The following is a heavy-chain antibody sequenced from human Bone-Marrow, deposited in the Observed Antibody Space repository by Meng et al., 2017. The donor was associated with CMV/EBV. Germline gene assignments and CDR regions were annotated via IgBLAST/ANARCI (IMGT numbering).Heavy chain of an antibody. V-gene: IGHV3-7*01. J-gene: IGHJ6*02. D-gene: IGHD2-2*01. CDR2: IKQDGSEK. CDR3: ARDLMLDQLLSGYYYYGTDV. CDR1: GFTFSSYW. Sequence: GGSLRLSCAASGFTFSSYWMSWVRQAPGKGLEWVANIKQDGSEKYYVDSVKGRFTISRDNAKNSLYLQMNSLRAEDTAVYYCARDLMLDQLLSGYYYYGTDVWGQGTTVTVSS.